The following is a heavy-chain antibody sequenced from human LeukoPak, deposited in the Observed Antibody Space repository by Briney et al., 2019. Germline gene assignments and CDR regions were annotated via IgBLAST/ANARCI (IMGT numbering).Heavy chain of an antibody. V-gene: IGHV3-9*01. J-gene: IGHJ4*02. CDR1: GFTFDDYG. Sequence: GGSLRLSCAASGFTFDDYGMHWVRQAPGKGLEWVSSISWNSGSVGYADSVKGRFTISRDNAKNSLYLQMDSLRAEDTALYYCAKGNYFFDYWGQGTLVTVSS. CDR2: ISWNSGSV. CDR3: AKGNYFFDY.